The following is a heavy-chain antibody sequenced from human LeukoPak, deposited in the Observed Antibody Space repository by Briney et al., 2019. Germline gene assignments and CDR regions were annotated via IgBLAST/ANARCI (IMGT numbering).Heavy chain of an antibody. D-gene: IGHD2-15*01. Sequence: GGSLRLSCAASGFTFSSYWMHWVRHAPGKGLVWVSRINSDGSSTSYADSVKGRFTISRDNAKNTLYLQMNSLRAEDTAVYYCARGHCSGGSCYYYYYYYMDAWGKGTTVTVSS. J-gene: IGHJ6*03. V-gene: IGHV3-74*01. CDR2: INSDGSST. CDR3: ARGHCSGGSCYYYYYYYMDA. CDR1: GFTFSSYW.